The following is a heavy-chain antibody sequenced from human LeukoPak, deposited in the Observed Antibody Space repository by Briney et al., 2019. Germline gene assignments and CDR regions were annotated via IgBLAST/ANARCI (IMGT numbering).Heavy chain of an antibody. CDR3: AKTSAGIRGGYFDY. Sequence: GGSLRLSCATSGFTFSSYAMSWVRLAPGKGLEWVSLINDSGGNTYYADSVKGRFTISRDNSKNTLFLQMGSLRAEDTAVYYCAKTSAGIRGGYFDYWGQGTLVTVSS. D-gene: IGHD3-10*01. CDR1: GFTFSSYA. V-gene: IGHV3-23*01. CDR2: INDSGGNT. J-gene: IGHJ4*02.